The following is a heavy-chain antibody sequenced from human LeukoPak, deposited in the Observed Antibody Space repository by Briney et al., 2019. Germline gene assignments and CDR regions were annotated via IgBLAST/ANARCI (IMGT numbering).Heavy chain of an antibody. CDR3: ARLRYCSGGSCPGPYYFDY. Sequence: GESLKISAVYGGSFSPSYWSWIRRQMPGKGLEWMGIIYPGDSDTRYSPSFQGQVTISADKSISTAYLQWSSLKASDTAMYYCARLRYCSGGSCPGPYYFDYWGQGTLVTVSS. V-gene: IGHV5-51*01. CDR2: IYPGDSDT. CDR1: GSFSPSYW. D-gene: IGHD2-15*01. J-gene: IGHJ4*02.